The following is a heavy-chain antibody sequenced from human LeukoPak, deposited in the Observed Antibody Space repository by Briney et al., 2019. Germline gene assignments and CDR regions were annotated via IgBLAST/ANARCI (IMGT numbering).Heavy chain of an antibody. CDR2: INYSGGS. CDR1: GGTISSYC. Sequence: KASETLSLTCTASGGTISSYCWSWIRQPPGKGLEWIGHINYSGGSNSNPSLKSRVSRSVDTPKNQFSLKPSSVTAADTAVSYCASQTTVTADFDYSGQGTPVTASS. V-gene: IGHV4-59*08. CDR3: ASQTTVTADFDY. J-gene: IGHJ4*02. D-gene: IGHD4-11*01.